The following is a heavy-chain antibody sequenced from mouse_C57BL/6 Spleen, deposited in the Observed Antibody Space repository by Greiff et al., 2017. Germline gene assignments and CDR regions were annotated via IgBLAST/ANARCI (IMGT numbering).Heavy chain of an antibody. CDR2: IDPSDSYT. CDR1: GYTFTSYW. CDR3: ARSTGHWYFDV. D-gene: IGHD4-1*01. Sequence: VQLQQPGAELVMPGASVKLSCKASGYTFTSYWMHWVKQRPGQGLEWIGEIDPSDSYTNYNQKFKGKSTLTVDKSSSTAYMQLSSLTSEDYAVDYCARSTGHWYFDVWGTGTTVTAAS. V-gene: IGHV1-69*01. J-gene: IGHJ1*03.